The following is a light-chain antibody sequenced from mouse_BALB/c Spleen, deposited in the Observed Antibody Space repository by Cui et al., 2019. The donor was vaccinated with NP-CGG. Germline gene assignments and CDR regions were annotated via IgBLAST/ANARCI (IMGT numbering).Light chain of an antibody. CDR2: GTN. Sequence: QAVLPQESAPTTSPGETVTLTCRSSTGAVTTSNYAKWVQEKPDHLFTGLIGGTNNRVPGVPARFSGSLIGDKAALTITGAQTEDEAIYFCALWYSNHWVFGGGTKLTVL. V-gene: IGLV1*01. J-gene: IGLJ1*01. CDR3: ALWYSNHWV. CDR1: TGAVTTSNY.